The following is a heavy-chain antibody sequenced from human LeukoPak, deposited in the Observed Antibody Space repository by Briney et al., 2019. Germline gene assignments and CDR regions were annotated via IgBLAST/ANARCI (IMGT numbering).Heavy chain of an antibody. CDR3: ARGGDGWNPPYDY. V-gene: IGHV3-7*01. D-gene: IGHD1-1*01. Sequence: GGSLRLSCAASGFTFTTYYMSWVRQAPGKGLEWVANIKQDGSEKYYVDSVKGRFTISRDNAKNSLYLQMNSLRAEDTAVYYCARGGDGWNPPYDYWGQGTLVTVSS. CDR1: GFTFTTYY. J-gene: IGHJ4*02. CDR2: IKQDGSEK.